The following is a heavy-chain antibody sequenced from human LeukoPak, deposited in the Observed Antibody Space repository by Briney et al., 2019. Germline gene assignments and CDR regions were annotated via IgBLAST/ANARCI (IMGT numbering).Heavy chain of an antibody. D-gene: IGHD3-3*01. V-gene: IGHV3-48*01. Sequence: PGRSLRLSCAASGFTFSTYSLNWVRQAPGKGLEWVSYISSTSNTIYYADSVKGRFTISRDNAKNSLYLQMNSLRAEDTAVYYCARGLDFWSGSYDYRGQGTLVTVSS. CDR3: ARGLDFWSGSYDY. J-gene: IGHJ4*02. CDR1: GFTFSTYS. CDR2: ISSTSNTI.